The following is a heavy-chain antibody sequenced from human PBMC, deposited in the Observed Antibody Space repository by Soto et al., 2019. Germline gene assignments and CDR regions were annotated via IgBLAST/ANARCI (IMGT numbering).Heavy chain of an antibody. D-gene: IGHD5-18*01. CDR1: GGSFSGYY. J-gene: IGHJ4*02. V-gene: IGHV4-34*01. CDR2: INHSGST. CDR3: AKVGFPYSYGYLFYY. Sequence: SETLSLTCAVYGGSFSGYYWSWIRQPPGKGLEWIGEINHSGSTNYNPSLKSRVTISVDTSKNTLYLQMNSLRVEDTAVYYCAKVGFPYSYGYLFYYWGQGTLVTVSS.